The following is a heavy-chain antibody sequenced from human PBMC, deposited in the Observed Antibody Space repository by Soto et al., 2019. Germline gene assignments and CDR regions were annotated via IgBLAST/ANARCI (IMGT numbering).Heavy chain of an antibody. Sequence: EVQLLESGGGLVQPGGSLRLSCAASGFTFSSYAMSWVRQAPGKGLEWGSAISGSGGSTYYADSVKGRFTISRDNSKNTLYLQMNSLRAEDTAVYYCAKDGDTAMVRTNAFDIWGQGTMVTVSS. J-gene: IGHJ3*02. V-gene: IGHV3-23*01. D-gene: IGHD5-18*01. CDR3: AKDGDTAMVRTNAFDI. CDR1: GFTFSSYA. CDR2: ISGSGGST.